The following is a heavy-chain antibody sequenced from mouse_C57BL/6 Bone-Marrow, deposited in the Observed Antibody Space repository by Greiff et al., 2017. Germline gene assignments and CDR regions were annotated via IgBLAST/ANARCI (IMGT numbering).Heavy chain of an antibody. CDR2: IRLKSDNYAT. CDR3: TGYGSCQAWFAY. CDR1: GFTFSNYW. V-gene: IGHV6-3*01. D-gene: IGHD1-1*01. Sequence: EVKVEESGGGLVQPGGSMKLSCVASGFTFSNYWMNWVRQSPEKGLEWVAQIRLKSDNYATHYAESVKGRFTISRDDSKSGVYLQMNNLRAEDTGIYYCTGYGSCQAWFAYWGQGTLVTVSA. J-gene: IGHJ3*01.